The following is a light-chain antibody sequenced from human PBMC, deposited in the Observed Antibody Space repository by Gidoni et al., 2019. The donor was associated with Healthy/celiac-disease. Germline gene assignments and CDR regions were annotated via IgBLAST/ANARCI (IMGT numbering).Light chain of an antibody. J-gene: IGKJ1*01. CDR2: YAS. V-gene: IGKV6-21*01. CDR3: HQSSSLPWT. CDR1: QSIGNS. Sequence: DIVLSHSTDFQSVTPKEKVTITCRASQSIGNSLHWYQQKPDQSPKLLIKYASQSFSGVPSRFSGSGSGTDFTLTINSLETEDAAVYYCHQSSSLPWTFGQGTKVEIK.